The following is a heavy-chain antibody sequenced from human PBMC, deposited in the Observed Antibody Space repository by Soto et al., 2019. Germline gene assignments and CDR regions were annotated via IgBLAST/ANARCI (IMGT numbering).Heavy chain of an antibody. CDR1: GFTFSSYG. CDR3: ARVPGYSSSSSDY. CDR2: IWYDGSNK. Sequence: GGSLRLSCAASGFTFSSYGMHWVRQAPGKGLEWVAVIWYDGSNKYYADSVKGRFTISRDNSKNTLYLQMNSLRAEDTAVYYCARVPGYSSSSSDYWGQGTLVTVSS. D-gene: IGHD6-6*01. V-gene: IGHV3-33*01. J-gene: IGHJ4*02.